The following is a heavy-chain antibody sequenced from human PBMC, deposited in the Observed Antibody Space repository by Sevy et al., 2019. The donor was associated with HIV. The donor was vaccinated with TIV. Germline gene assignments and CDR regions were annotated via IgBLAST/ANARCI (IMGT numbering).Heavy chain of an antibody. V-gene: IGHV3-23*01. CDR1: GFSFSNYA. J-gene: IGHJ6*01. Sequence: GGSLRLSCAASGFSFSNYAMSWVRQAPGKGLEWVSTLIGGGSRTYYADSVTGRFTISRDNSRNTLYLQMNSLGAEDTAVYYCANRRVQSGLSGGGAIYGWDFCGQGTTVTVSS. CDR2: LIGGGSRT. D-gene: IGHD2-8*02. CDR3: ANRRVQSGLSGGGAIYGWDF.